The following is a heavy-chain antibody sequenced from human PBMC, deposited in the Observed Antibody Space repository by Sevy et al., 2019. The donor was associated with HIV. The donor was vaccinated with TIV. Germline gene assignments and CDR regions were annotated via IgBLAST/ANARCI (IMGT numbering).Heavy chain of an antibody. J-gene: IGHJ6*02. CDR2: ISAYNGNT. D-gene: IGHD3-10*01. CDR1: GYTFTSYG. Sequence: ASVKVSCKASGYTFTSYGISWVRQAPGQGLEWMGWISAYNGNTNYAQKLRGRVTMTTDTSTSTAYMELRSLRSDDTAVYYCARSVVRGVPSSYYYYGMDVWGQGTTVTVSS. CDR3: ARSVVRGVPSSYYYYGMDV. V-gene: IGHV1-18*01.